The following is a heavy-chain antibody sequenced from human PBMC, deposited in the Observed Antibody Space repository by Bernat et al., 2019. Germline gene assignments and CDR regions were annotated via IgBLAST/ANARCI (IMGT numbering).Heavy chain of an antibody. CDR3: AGGGDYGDYGPLDY. CDR2: ISYDGSNK. CDR1: GFTFSSYA. D-gene: IGHD4-17*01. Sequence: QVQLVESGGGVVQPGRSLRLSCAASGFTFSSYAMHWVRQAPGKGLEWVAVISYDGSNKYYADSVKGRFTISRDNSKNTLYLQMNSLRAEETALYYCAGGGDYGDYGPLDYWGQGTLVTVSS. J-gene: IGHJ4*02. V-gene: IGHV3-30-3*01.